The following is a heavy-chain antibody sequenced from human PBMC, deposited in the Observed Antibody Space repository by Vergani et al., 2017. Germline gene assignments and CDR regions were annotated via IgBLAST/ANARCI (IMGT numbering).Heavy chain of an antibody. J-gene: IGHJ6*03. V-gene: IGHV1-69*01. D-gene: IGHD3-22*01. CDR2: IIPIFGTA. CDR1: GGTFSSYA. Sequence: QVQLVQSGAEVKKPGSSVKVSCKASGGTFSSYAISWVRQAPGQGLEWMGGIIPIFGTANYAQKFQGRVTITADESTSTAYMELSSLRSEDTAVYYCTTARVSSDYFGYYYYYMDVWGRGTTVTVSS. CDR3: TTARVSSDYFGYYYYYMDV.